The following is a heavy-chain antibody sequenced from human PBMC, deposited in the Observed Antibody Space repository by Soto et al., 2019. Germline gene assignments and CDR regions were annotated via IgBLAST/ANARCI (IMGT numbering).Heavy chain of an antibody. D-gene: IGHD5-12*01. Sequence: SPRLSCAASGFTFSSYGMHWVRQAPGKGLEWVAVISYDGSNKYYADSVKGRFTISRDNSKNTLYLQMNSLRAEDTAVYYCAKAGFADSGLDVWGQGTTVTVSS. CDR3: AKAGFADSGLDV. CDR2: ISYDGSNK. J-gene: IGHJ6*02. CDR1: GFTFSSYG. V-gene: IGHV3-30*18.